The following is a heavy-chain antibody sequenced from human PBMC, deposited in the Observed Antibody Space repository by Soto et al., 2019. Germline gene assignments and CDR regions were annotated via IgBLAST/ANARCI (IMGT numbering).Heavy chain of an antibody. J-gene: IGHJ4*02. V-gene: IGHV1-69*12. CDR1: GGTFSSYA. Sequence: QVQLVQSGAEVKQPGSSVKVSCKASGGTFSSYAISWVRQAPGQGLEWMGGIIPIFGTANYAQKFQGRVTITADESTTTAYMELSSLRSEDTAVYYCARSRMTTVRSGQIDYWGQGTLVTVSS. D-gene: IGHD4-17*01. CDR3: ARSRMTTVRSGQIDY. CDR2: IIPIFGTA.